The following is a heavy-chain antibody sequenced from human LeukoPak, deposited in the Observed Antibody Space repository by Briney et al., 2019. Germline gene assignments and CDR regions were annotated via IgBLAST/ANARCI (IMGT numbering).Heavy chain of an antibody. CDR1: GFTFSSYN. CDR3: ARSSGWFDAFDI. J-gene: IGHJ3*02. V-gene: IGHV3-48*04. CDR2: ISSSNTTI. D-gene: IGHD6-19*01. Sequence: PGGSLRLSCAASGFTFSSYNMNWVRQAPGKGLEWVSYISSSNTTIYYADSVKGRFTISRDNAKNSLYLQMNSLRAEDTAVYYCARSSGWFDAFDIWGQGTMVTVSS.